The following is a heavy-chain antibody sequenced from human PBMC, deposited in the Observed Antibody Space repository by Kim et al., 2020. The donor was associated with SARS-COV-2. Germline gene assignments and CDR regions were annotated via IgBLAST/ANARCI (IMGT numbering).Heavy chain of an antibody. V-gene: IGHV4-39*01. Sequence: SETLSLTCAVSGGSITTYPYNWGWMRRPPGQGLEWIGTISYSGTTYYNPSLTSRVTISVDTSKNQFSLKLSSVTAAATSVYYCARHPTGLPNWFDTWGQG. CDR3: ARHPTGLPNWFDT. D-gene: IGHD2-15*01. J-gene: IGHJ5*02. CDR2: ISYSGTT. CDR1: GGSITTYPYN.